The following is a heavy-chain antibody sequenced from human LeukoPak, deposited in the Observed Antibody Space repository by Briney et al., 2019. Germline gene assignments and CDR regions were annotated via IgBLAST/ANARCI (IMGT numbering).Heavy chain of an antibody. D-gene: IGHD3-22*01. CDR2: ISYDGSNK. CDR1: GFTFSSYA. CDR3: ARVPGYDSSGYFDY. V-gene: IGHV3-30*04. Sequence: GGSLRLSCAASGFTFSSYAMHWVRQAPGKGLEWVAVISYDGSNKYYADSVKGRFTISRDNSKNTLCLQMNSLRAEDTAVYYCARVPGYDSSGYFDYWGQGTLVTVSS. J-gene: IGHJ4*02.